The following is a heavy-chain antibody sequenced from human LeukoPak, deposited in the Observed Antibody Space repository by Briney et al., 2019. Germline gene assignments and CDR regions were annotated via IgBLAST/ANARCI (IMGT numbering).Heavy chain of an antibody. CDR2: MNPNSGNT. V-gene: IGHV1-8*01. J-gene: IGHJ4*02. CDR1: GYTFTCYD. Sequence: ASVKVSCKASGYTFTCYDINWVRQATGQGLEWMGWMNPNSGNTGYAQKFQGRVTMTRNTSISTAYMELSSLRSEDTAVYYCARELGYCSSTSCSQGDYWGQGTLVTVSS. D-gene: IGHD2-2*01. CDR3: ARELGYCSSTSCSQGDY.